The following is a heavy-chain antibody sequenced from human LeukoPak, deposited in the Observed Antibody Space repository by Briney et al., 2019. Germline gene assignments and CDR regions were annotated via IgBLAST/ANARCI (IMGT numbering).Heavy chain of an antibody. CDR1: GFTFSSYA. D-gene: IGHD6-13*01. Sequence: GGSLRLSCAASGFTFSSYAMSWVRQAPGKGLDWVSFISGEHGSTNYAKSVKGRFTISRDNSKNTLYLQMTSLRAEDTAVYYCAKVDSSSWSHWGQGALVTVSS. V-gene: IGHV3-23*01. J-gene: IGHJ4*02. CDR2: ISGEHGST. CDR3: AKVDSSSWSH.